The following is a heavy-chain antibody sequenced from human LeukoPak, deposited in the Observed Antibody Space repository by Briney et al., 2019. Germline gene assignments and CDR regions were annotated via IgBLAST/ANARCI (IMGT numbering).Heavy chain of an antibody. V-gene: IGHV4-39*01. J-gene: IGHJ4*02. CDR1: GGSISSSSYY. D-gene: IGHD6-6*01. CDR2: IYYSGST. Sequence: PSETLSLTCTVSGGSISSSSYYWGWLRQPPGKGLEWIGSIYYSGSTYYNPSLKSRVTISVDTSKNQFSLKLSSVTAADTAVYYCARLNIAAPPEDYWGQGTLVTVSS. CDR3: ARLNIAAPPEDY.